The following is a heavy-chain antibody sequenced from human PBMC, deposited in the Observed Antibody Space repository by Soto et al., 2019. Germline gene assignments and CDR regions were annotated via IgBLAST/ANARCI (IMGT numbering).Heavy chain of an antibody. CDR2: IIPIFGTA. Sequence: QVQLVQSGAEVKKPGSSVKVSCKASGGTFSSYAISWVRQAPGQGLEWMGGIIPIFGTANYAQKFQGRVTITADKPTRKAYMGLSSLRYKEPAVYSCAGGGGYYYDSRYWGQGTLVTVSS. V-gene: IGHV1-69*06. D-gene: IGHD3-22*01. J-gene: IGHJ4*02. CDR1: GGTFSSYA. CDR3: AGGGGYYYDSRY.